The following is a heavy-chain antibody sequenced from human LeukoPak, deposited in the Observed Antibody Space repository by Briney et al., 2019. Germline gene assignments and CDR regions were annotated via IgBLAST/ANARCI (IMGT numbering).Heavy chain of an antibody. Sequence: SETLSLTCAVYGGSFSGYYWSWIRQPPGKGLEWIGEINHSGSTNYNPSLKSRVTISVDTSKNQFPLKLSSVTAADTAVYYCARGVVGIAAGGDFDYWGQGTLVTVSS. V-gene: IGHV4-34*01. CDR2: INHSGST. D-gene: IGHD6-13*01. CDR3: ARGVVGIAAGGDFDY. J-gene: IGHJ4*02. CDR1: GGSFSGYY.